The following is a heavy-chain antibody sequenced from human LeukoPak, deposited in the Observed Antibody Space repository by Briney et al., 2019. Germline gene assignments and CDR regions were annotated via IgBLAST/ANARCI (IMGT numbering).Heavy chain of an antibody. D-gene: IGHD6-19*01. V-gene: IGHV3-53*01. Sequence: GGSVRLSCAASGFTVSSNYMSWVRQAPGKGLEWVSVIYSGGSTYYADSVKGRFTISRDNSKNTLYLQMNSLRAEDTAVYYCARDFVRGWSGCLDYWGQGTLVTVSS. J-gene: IGHJ4*02. CDR3: ARDFVRGWSGCLDY. CDR2: IYSGGST. CDR1: GFTVSSNY.